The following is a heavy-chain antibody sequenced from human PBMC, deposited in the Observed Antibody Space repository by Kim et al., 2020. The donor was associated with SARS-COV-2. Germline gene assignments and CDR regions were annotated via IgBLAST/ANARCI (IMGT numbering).Heavy chain of an antibody. Sequence: SETLSLTCAVYGGSFSGYYWSWIRQRPGKGLERIGEIHHSGSTNYNPSLKSRVTISVDTSKNQFSLKLSSVTAADTAVYYCARGNVTQPTDSLTGYSYYYYYGMYVWGQGTTVTVSS. CDR2: IHHSGST. D-gene: IGHD3-9*01. CDR1: GGSFSGYY. CDR3: ARGNVTQPTDSLTGYSYYYYYGMYV. J-gene: IGHJ6*02. V-gene: IGHV4-34*01.